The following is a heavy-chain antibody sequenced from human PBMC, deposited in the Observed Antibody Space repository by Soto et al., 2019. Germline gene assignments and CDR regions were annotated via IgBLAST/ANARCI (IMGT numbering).Heavy chain of an antibody. CDR1: GFTFSSYS. D-gene: IGHD6-13*01. V-gene: IGHV3-48*01. CDR3: ARHPERIAQIGWLDP. J-gene: IGHJ5*02. CDR2: ISSSSSTI. Sequence: GGSLRLSCAASGFTFSSYSMNLVRQAPGKGLEWVSYISSSSSTIYYADSVKGRFTISRDNAKNSLYLQMNSLRAEDTAVYYCARHPERIAQIGWLDPWGQGTLVTVSS.